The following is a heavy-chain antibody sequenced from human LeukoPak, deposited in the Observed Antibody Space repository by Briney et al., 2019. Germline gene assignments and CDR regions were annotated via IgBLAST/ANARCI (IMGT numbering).Heavy chain of an antibody. V-gene: IGHV3-23*01. D-gene: IGHD6-13*01. CDR2: ITITGSSP. J-gene: IGHJ4*02. CDR3: AKSSSSWSYYFNY. CDR1: GFTFSGYA. Sequence: GGSLRLSCAASGFTFSGYAMAWVRQAPGKGLEWVSSITITGSSPSYADSVKGRFTVSRDNSKNTLYLQMNNLRAEDTAVYFCAKSSSSWSYYFNYWGQGTLVTVSS.